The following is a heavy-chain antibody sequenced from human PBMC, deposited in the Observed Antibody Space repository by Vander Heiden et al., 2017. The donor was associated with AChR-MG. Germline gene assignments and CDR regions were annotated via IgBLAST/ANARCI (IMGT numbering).Heavy chain of an antibody. J-gene: IGHJ5*01. Sequence: QVHLQESGPGLVKPSETLYLTCTVSRGSINDFSWSWSRQSPGKGLEWIGYFSYSGAAAYSPPLRDRVAISVDTSRSQVFLTLRSVTAADTAVYYCARLSGFGPGNFYPRLDSWGQGTLVTVSS. CDR1: RGSINDFS. V-gene: IGHV4-59*08. CDR2: FSYSGAA. D-gene: IGHD3-16*01. CDR3: ARLSGFGPGNFYPRLDS.